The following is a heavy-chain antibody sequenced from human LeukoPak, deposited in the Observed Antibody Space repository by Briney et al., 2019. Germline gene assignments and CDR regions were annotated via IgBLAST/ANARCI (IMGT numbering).Heavy chain of an antibody. D-gene: IGHD5-24*01. CDR1: GYTFTSYD. J-gene: IGHJ4*02. CDR3: ALVEMATISPFDY. V-gene: IGHV1-8*01. CDR2: MNPNSGNT. Sequence: RASVKVSCKASGYTFTSYDIHWVRQATGQGLEWMGWMNPNSGNTGYAQKFQGRVTMTRNTSISTAYMELSSLRSEDTAVYYCALVEMATISPFDYWGQGTLVTVSS.